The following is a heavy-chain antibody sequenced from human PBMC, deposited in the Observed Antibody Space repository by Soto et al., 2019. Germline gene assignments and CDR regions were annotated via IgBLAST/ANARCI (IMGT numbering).Heavy chain of an antibody. V-gene: IGHV6-1*01. Sequence: PSQTLSLTCALSGDSVSSNTASWNWIRQSPSRGLEWLGRTYFRSKWYNDYAVSVKSRIIINPDTSNNQFSLQLNSVTPEGTAVYFCAKGDNLGPKTGYAFDPWGQGIMVTVSS. CDR2: TYFRSKWYN. J-gene: IGHJ5*02. CDR3: AKGDNLGPKTGYAFDP. CDR1: GDSVSSNTAS. D-gene: IGHD5-12*01.